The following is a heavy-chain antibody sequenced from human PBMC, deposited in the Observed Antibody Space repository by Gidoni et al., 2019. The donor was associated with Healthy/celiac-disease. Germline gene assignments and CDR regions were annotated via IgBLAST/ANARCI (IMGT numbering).Heavy chain of an antibody. Sequence: QLQLQESGPGLVKPSETLSLTCTFSGRSLSSSSYYWVWIRQPPGKGREWIGSIYYSGSTYYNPSLKSRVTISGETSKNQFSLKLSSVTAADTAVYYCAKNGRQLEPDWFDPWGQGTLVTVSS. V-gene: IGHV4-39*01. J-gene: IGHJ5*02. CDR1: GRSLSSSSYY. D-gene: IGHD6-6*01. CDR2: IYYSGST. CDR3: AKNGRQLEPDWFDP.